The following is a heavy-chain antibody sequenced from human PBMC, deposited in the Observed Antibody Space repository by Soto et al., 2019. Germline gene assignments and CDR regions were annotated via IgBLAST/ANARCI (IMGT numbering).Heavy chain of an antibody. J-gene: IGHJ6*02. CDR1: GYTFTSYA. D-gene: IGHD3-10*01. CDR3: ARDPRGYYGSGSYYKNYYYGIDV. Sequence: ASVKVSCKASGYTFTSYAMHWVRQAPGQRLEWMGWINAGNGNTKYSQKFQGRVTITRDTSASTAYMELSSLRSEDTAVYYCARDPRGYYGSGSYYKNYYYGIDVWGQGTTVTVSS. CDR2: INAGNGNT. V-gene: IGHV1-3*01.